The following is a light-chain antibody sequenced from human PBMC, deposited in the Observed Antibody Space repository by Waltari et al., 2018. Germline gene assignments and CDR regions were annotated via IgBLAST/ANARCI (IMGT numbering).Light chain of an antibody. Sequence: QSALTQPPSVSGSPAQSVPISCPGTSSDVGNYNHVSWYQQSPGTAPKLIIYEVTNRPSGVPDRFSGSKSGNTASLTISGLQAEDESDYYCSSSTSSITWVFGGGTKLTVL. CDR3: SSSTSSITWV. V-gene: IGLV2-18*02. CDR2: EVT. CDR1: SSDVGNYNH. J-gene: IGLJ3*02.